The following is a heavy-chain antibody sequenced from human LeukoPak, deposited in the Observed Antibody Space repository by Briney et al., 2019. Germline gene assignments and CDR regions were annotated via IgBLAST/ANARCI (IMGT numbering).Heavy chain of an antibody. Sequence: RASVTVSFKASGYTFTVYNMHWVRQAPGQGLDWMGWINPNSGGTNSAQKFQGRVTMTRDTSISTTYMELSGLTSHDTAVYYCARLKEYYYGSGSYSWYFDLWGRGTLVTVSS. J-gene: IGHJ2*01. CDR1: GYTFTVYN. V-gene: IGHV1-2*02. D-gene: IGHD3-10*01. CDR3: ARLKEYYYGSGSYSWYFDL. CDR2: INPNSGGT.